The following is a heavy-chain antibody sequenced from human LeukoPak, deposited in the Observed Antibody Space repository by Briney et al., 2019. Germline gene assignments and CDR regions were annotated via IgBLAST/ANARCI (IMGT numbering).Heavy chain of an antibody. CDR2: FNPTSGST. Sequence: VASVKVSCKASGYSFTSCCMHWVRQAPGQGLEWMGIFNPTSGSTTYAQKFQGRVTVTRDTSTSTVHMELSSLRSDDTAVYYCARGHSSAVAGRQNWFDPWGQGTLVTVSS. D-gene: IGHD6-19*01. J-gene: IGHJ5*02. CDR1: GYSFTSCC. CDR3: ARGHSSAVAGRQNWFDP. V-gene: IGHV1-46*01.